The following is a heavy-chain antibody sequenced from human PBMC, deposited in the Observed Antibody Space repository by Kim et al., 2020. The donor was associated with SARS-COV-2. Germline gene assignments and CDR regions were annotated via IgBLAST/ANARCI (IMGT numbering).Heavy chain of an antibody. CDR3: ARVVQHIIVGMDV. CDR1: GGSINSGGFH. CDR2: IYYGGST. Sequence: SETLSLTCTVSGGSINSGGFHWTWIRQHPGKGLEWIGYIYYGGSTHYNPSLKSRLSISVDTSKNQLFLRLSSVTAADTAVYYCARVVQHIIVGMDVWGQGTTVTVSS. V-gene: IGHV4-31*03. J-gene: IGHJ6*02. D-gene: IGHD2-15*01.